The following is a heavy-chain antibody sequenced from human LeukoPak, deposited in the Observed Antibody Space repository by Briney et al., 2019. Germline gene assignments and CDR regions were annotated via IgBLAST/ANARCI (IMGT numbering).Heavy chain of an antibody. CDR2: ISAYNGNT. D-gene: IGHD5-12*01. CDR3: ARGSGLRSHFDY. V-gene: IGHV1-18*01. CDR1: GYTFNNYG. Sequence: ASVKVSCKASGYTFNNYGINWVRQAPGQGLEWMGWISAYNGNTNYAQKLQGRVTMTTDTSTSTGYMELRSLRSDDTAVYYCARGSGLRSHFDYWGQGTLVTVSS. J-gene: IGHJ4*02.